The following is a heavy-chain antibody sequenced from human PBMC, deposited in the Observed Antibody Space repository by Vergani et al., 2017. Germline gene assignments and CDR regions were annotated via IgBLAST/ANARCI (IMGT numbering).Heavy chain of an antibody. D-gene: IGHD3-10*01. Sequence: QVQLVQSGAEVKKPGSSVKVSCKASGGTFSSYAISWVRQAPGQGLEWMGRIIPILGIANYAQKFQGRVTITADKSTSTAYMELSSLRSEDTAVYYCAIFITMVRGVGDAFDIWGQGTMVTVSS. V-gene: IGHV1-69*04. J-gene: IGHJ3*02. CDR2: IIPILGIA. CDR3: AIFITMVRGVGDAFDI. CDR1: GGTFSSYA.